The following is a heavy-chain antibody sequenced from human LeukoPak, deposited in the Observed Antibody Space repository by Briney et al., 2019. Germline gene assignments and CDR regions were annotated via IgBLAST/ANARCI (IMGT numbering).Heavy chain of an antibody. J-gene: IGHJ5*02. CDR2: INPNSGGT. D-gene: IGHD3-22*01. Sequence: ASVKVSCKASGYTFTGYYMHRVRQAPGQGLEWMGWINPNSGGTNYAQKFQGRVTMTRDTSISTAYMELSRLRSDDTAVYYCAQSYYYDSSGYQNPWGQGTLVTVSS. CDR1: GYTFTGYY. CDR3: AQSYYYDSSGYQNP. V-gene: IGHV1-2*02.